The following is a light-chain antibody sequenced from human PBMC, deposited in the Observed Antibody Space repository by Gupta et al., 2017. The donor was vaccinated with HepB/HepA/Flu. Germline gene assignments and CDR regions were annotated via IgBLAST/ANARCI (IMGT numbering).Light chain of an antibody. CDR3: QVWDRLSDHVV. Sequence: SSVLTQSHSVSVAPGKTARITCGGNDIGTKNVHWYQQRPGQAPVLVIYDDRDRPSVIPERISGSNAGNTATRTISRVEAGDEADYYCQVWDRLSDHVVFGGGTKLTVL. V-gene: IGLV3-21*03. J-gene: IGLJ2*01. CDR1: DIGTKN. CDR2: DDR.